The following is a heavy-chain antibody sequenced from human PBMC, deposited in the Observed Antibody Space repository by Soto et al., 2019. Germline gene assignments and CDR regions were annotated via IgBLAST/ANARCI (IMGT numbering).Heavy chain of an antibody. CDR1: GYSFTGYW. CDR3: ASRYCSSTSCHDAFDI. D-gene: IGHD2-2*01. Sequence: GEFLTISGTCSGYSFTGYWVGWVRQMPGKGLEWMGIIYPGDSDTRYSPSFQGQVTISADKSISTAYLQWSSLKASDTAMYYCASRYCSSTSCHDAFDIWGQGTMVPVSS. V-gene: IGHV5-51*01. CDR2: IYPGDSDT. J-gene: IGHJ3*02.